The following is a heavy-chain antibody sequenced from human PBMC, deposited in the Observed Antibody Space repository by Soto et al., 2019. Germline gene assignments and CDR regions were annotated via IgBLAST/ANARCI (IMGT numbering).Heavy chain of an antibody. CDR2: ISGSDGKT. CDR1: GFSFGSYA. D-gene: IGHD3-3*01. V-gene: IGHV3-23*01. Sequence: GGSLRLSCAASGFSFGSYALSWVRQAPGKGLEWVSTISGSDGKTFHADAVKGRFSISRDTSQNTLYLQMNSLRADDTAIYYCAGWSYLDYWGQGTRVTVSS. CDR3: AGWSYLDY. J-gene: IGHJ4*02.